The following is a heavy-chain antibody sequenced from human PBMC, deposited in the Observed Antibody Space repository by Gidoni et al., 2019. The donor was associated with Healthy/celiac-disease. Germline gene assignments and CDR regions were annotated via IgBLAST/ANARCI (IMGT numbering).Heavy chain of an antibody. D-gene: IGHD6-19*01. CDR1: GFTFSSYA. V-gene: IGHV3-23*01. CDR2: ISGSGGST. Sequence: EVQLLESAGGLVQPGGSLRLSCAASGFTFSSYAMSWVRQAPGKGLEWVSAISGSGGSTYYADSVKGRFTISRDNSKNTLYLQMNSLRAEDTAVYYCAKDVPSGGSGWYYAFDIWGQGTMVTVSS. CDR3: AKDVPSGGSGWYYAFDI. J-gene: IGHJ3*02.